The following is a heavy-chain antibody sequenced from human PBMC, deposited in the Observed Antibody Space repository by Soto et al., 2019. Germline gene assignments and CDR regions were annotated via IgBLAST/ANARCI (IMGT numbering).Heavy chain of an antibody. D-gene: IGHD3-3*01. CDR2: MNPNSGNT. Sequence: ASVKVSCKASGYTFTSYDINWVRQATGQGLEWMGWMNPNSGNTGYAQKSQGRVTMTRNTSISTAYMELSSLRSEDTAVYYCARAIFGLGKDRDAFDIWGKGTMVTVSS. CDR1: GYTFTSYD. V-gene: IGHV1-8*01. J-gene: IGHJ3*02. CDR3: ARAIFGLGKDRDAFDI.